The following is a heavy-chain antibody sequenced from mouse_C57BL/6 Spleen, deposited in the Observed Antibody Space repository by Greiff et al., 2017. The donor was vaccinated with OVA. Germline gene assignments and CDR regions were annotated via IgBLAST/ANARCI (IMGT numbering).Heavy chain of an antibody. J-gene: IGHJ3*01. CDR3: AEGSNSFAY. Sequence: QVQLQQSGPELVKPGASVKISCKASGYAFSSSWMNWVKQRPGKGLEWIGRIYPGDGDTNYNGKFKGKATLTADKSSSTAYMQLSSLTSEDSAVYFCAEGSNSFAYWGQGTLVTVSA. CDR1: GYAFSSSW. D-gene: IGHD2-5*01. CDR2: IYPGDGDT. V-gene: IGHV1-82*01.